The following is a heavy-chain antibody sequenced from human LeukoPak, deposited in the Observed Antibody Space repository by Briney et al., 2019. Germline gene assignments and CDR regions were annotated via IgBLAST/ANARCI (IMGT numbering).Heavy chain of an antibody. D-gene: IGHD6-13*01. J-gene: IGHJ4*02. CDR1: GGSLSSYY. Sequence: SETLSLTCTVSGGSLSSYYGSWIRQPPGKGLEWIGYIYYSGSAKYNPSLKSRVTIPVDTSKNQFSLKLSSVTAGDTAVYYCARAPGIAAAGTHFDFWGQGTLVTGSS. CDR3: ARAPGIAAAGTHFDF. V-gene: IGHV4-59*01. CDR2: IYYSGSA.